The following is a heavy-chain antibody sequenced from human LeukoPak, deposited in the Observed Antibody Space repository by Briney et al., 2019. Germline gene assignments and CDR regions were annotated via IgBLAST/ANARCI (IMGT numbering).Heavy chain of an antibody. V-gene: IGHV3-23*01. CDR2: ITSGYST. J-gene: IGHJ4*02. D-gene: IGHD5-12*01. CDR3: AKDQPPTN. Sequence: GGTLRLSCAASGFTLRSYGMSWVRQAPGKGLEWVSAITSGYSTYYADSVKGRFTISRDNSKNTLYLQMNSLRAEDTAVYYCAKDQPPTNWGQGTLVTVSS. CDR1: GFTLRSYG.